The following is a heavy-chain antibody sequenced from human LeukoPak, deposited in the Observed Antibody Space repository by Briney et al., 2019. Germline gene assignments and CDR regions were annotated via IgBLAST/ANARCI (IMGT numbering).Heavy chain of an antibody. Sequence: QTGGSLRLSCVASGFTFSQYWMSWVRQAPGKGLEWVANIKHDGSEKQDGSEKNYVDSVKGRFTMSRDNAKNSLYLQMNGLRAEDTAVYYCARSGRGVDSFYFYMDVWGKGTTVTVSS. D-gene: IGHD3-10*01. CDR3: ARSGRGVDSFYFYMDV. J-gene: IGHJ6*03. CDR1: GFTFSQYW. V-gene: IGHV3-7*01. CDR2: IKHDGSEKQDGSEK.